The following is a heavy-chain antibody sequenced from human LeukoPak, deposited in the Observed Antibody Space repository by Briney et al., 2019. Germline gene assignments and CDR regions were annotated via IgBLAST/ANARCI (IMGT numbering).Heavy chain of an antibody. V-gene: IGHV3-30*04. CDR3: ARFEAAAGFFDY. D-gene: IGHD6-13*01. CDR2: ISYDGSNK. CDR1: GFTFSSYA. J-gene: IGHJ4*02. Sequence: GGSLRLSCAASGFTFSSYAVHWVRQAPGKGLEWVAVISYDGSNKYYADSVKGRFTISRDNSKNTLYLQMNSLRAEDTAVYYCARFEAAAGFFDYWGQGTLVTVSS.